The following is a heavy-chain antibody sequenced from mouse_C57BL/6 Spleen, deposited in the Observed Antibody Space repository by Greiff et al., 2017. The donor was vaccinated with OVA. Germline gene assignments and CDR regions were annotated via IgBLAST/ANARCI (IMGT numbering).Heavy chain of an antibody. CDR3: ARDARNGDSCAMDY. V-gene: IGHV7-1*01. D-gene: IGHD3-2*01. CDR1: GFTFSDFY. CDR2: SRNKANDYTT. J-gene: IGHJ4*01. Sequence: EVQVVESGGGLVQSGRSLRLSCATSGFTFSDFYMEWVRQAPGKGLEWIAASRNKANDYTTEYSASVKGRFIVSKDTAQSILDLQMNDLSAEETAIYDCARDARNGDSCAMDYWGQGTSVTVSS.